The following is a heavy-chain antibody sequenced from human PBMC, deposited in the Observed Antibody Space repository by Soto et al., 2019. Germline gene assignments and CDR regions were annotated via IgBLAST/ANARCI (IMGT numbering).Heavy chain of an antibody. CDR1: GCTFINYA. J-gene: IGHJ4*02. V-gene: IGHV3-23*01. CDR3: AKDRLAGNFDY. CDR2: ISATGGST. Sequence: GGSLRLSCAASGCTFINYAMNWVRQAPGKGLEWVATISATGGSTYYADSVKGRFTISRDNSKNTLYLQMNGLRVEDTAVYYCAKDRLAGNFDYWGQGTQVTVPQ.